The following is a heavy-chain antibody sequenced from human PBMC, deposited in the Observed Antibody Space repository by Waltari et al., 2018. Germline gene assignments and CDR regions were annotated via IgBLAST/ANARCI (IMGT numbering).Heavy chain of an antibody. V-gene: IGHV3-23*01. CDR2: ISGSGGST. CDR3: ASSLYGDYTQIWGRVFDY. Sequence: VQLLESGGGLVQSGGSLRLYCAASGFTFRSYAMNWVRQDPGKGVEWVSVISGSGGSTDYADSVKGRFTISRDNSKNTLYLQMNNLRVEDTAVYYCASSLYGDYTQIWGRVFDYWGQGTLVTVSS. J-gene: IGHJ4*02. CDR1: GFTFRSYA. D-gene: IGHD4-17*01.